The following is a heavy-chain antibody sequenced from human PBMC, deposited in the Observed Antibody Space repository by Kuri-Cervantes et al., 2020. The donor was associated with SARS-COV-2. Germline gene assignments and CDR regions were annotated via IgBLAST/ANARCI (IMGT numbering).Heavy chain of an antibody. CDR2: IDTSDCYT. D-gene: IGHD2-2*02. CDR1: GYSFSSYY. J-gene: IGHJ6*02. CDR3: ARLPCSSTSCYTRYDYYGMDV. Sequence: GGSLRLSCTGSGYSFSSYYISWVRQGPGKGLEWMGGIDTSDCYTNYSLSFQGHVTISVDKSISTAYLQWSSLKASDTAMYYCARLPCSSTSCYTRYDYYGMDVWGQGTTVTVSS. V-gene: IGHV5-10-1*01.